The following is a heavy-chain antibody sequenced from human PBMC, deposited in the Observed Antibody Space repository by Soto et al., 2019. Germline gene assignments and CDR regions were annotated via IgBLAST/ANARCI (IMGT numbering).Heavy chain of an antibody. CDR1: SGSISSSSSY. Sequence: SETLSLTCTVSSGSISSSSSYWGWIRQPPGKGLEWIGNIYYRGNTYYNPSLKSRVTISIDSSKTQFSLKLNSVTTADTAVYYCAGTTSRQWYYMDVWGRGTTVTVSS. J-gene: IGHJ6*03. D-gene: IGHD1-7*01. CDR3: AGTTSRQWYYMDV. V-gene: IGHV4-39*01. CDR2: IYYRGNT.